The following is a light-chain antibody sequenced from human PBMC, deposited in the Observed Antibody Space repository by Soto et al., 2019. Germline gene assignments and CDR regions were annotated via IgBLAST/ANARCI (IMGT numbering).Light chain of an antibody. CDR2: DAS. V-gene: IGKV3-11*01. CDR1: QSISSY. Sequence: IVLTQSPATLSLSPGERATLSCRASQSISSYLAWYQQKPGQAPRLLIYDASNRATGIPARFSGSGSGTDFTLTISSLEPEDFAVYYCQQRYNWPWTFGQGTKVDIK. J-gene: IGKJ1*01. CDR3: QQRYNWPWT.